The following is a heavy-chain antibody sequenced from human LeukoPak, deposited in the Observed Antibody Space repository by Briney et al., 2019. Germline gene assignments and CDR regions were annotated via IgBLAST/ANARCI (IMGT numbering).Heavy chain of an antibody. CDR1: GFTFSSYS. J-gene: IGHJ4*02. D-gene: IGHD3-16*01. CDR3: ARDYQVGVYYFDY. CDR2: ISSSSYI. Sequence: PGGSLRLSCAASGFTFSSYSMNWVRQAPGKGLEWVSSISSSSYIYYADSVKGRFTISRDNAKNSLYLQMNSLRAEDTAVYYCARDYQVGVYYFDYWGQGTLVTVSS. V-gene: IGHV3-21*01.